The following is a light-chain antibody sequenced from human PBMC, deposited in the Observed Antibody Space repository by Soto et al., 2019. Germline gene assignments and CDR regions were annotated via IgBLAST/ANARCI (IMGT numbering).Light chain of an antibody. Sequence: DIPMTQSPSTLSASVGDRVTIACRASQTISSWLAWYQQKSGKPPKLLIYKASSLATGVPSRFSGSGSGTEFTLTISSLQPDDSATYYFQQYTSSSYTFGQGTKLEIK. CDR2: KAS. J-gene: IGKJ2*01. CDR3: QQYTSSSYT. V-gene: IGKV1-5*03. CDR1: QTISSW.